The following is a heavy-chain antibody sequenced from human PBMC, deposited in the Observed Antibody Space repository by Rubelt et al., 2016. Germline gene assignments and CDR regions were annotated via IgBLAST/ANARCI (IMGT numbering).Heavy chain of an antibody. CDR1: SSYA. V-gene: IGHV3-30*14. D-gene: IGHD2-21*02. CDR2: VSYDGSNK. Sequence: SSYAMHWVRQAPGKGLDWVAVVSYDGSNKFYADSVKGRFTISRDTSKNTLYLQMSSLRPEDTAVYYCVRIAYCGGDCYYWYFDLWGRGTLVTVSS. CDR3: VRIAYCGGDCYYWYFDL. J-gene: IGHJ2*01.